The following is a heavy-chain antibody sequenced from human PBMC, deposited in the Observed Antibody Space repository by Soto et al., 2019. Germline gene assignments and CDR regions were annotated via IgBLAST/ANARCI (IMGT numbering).Heavy chain of an antibody. Sequence: SETLSLTCAVSGGSIGSSNWWSWVRQPPGKGLEWIGEIYHSGSTNYNPSLKSRVTISVDKSKNQFSLKLSSVTAADTAVYYCAVGAAAGRFGLDYWGQGTLVTVSS. CDR3: AVGAAAGRFGLDY. CDR1: GGSIGSSNW. CDR2: IYHSGST. J-gene: IGHJ4*02. D-gene: IGHD6-13*01. V-gene: IGHV4-4*02.